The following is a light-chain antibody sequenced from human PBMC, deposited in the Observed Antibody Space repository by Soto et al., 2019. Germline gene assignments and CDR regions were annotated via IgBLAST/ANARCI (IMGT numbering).Light chain of an antibody. J-gene: IGKJ1*01. CDR3: QQANDWPPT. CDR2: GAS. Sequence: EIVMTQSPATLSVSPGERATLSCRASQSVSSNLAWYQQKPGQAPRLLTYGASTRATGIPARFSGSGSGTEFTLTISSLQSEDFAVYYCQQANDWPPTFGQGT. CDR1: QSVSSN. V-gene: IGKV3-15*01.